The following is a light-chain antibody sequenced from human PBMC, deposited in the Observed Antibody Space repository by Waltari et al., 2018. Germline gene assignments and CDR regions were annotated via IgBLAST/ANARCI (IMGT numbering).Light chain of an antibody. J-gene: IGKJ1*01. CDR3: QHYYTSSWT. CDR1: QIIGRK. V-gene: IGKV1-5*01. Sequence: IQMTQSPSTLSASVGDRVTITCRASQIIGRKLAWYRQKPGKAPNLLIYDVSSFESGVPSRFTGSGSGTEFTLTISNLQPDDFATYYCQHYYTSSWTFGQGTKVEIK. CDR2: DVS.